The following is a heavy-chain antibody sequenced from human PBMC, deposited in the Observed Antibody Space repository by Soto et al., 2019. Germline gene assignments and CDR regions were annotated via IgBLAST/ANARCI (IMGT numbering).Heavy chain of an antibody. CDR3: ARDNNWSYDS. J-gene: IGHJ4*02. CDR2: IKPDGSRT. CDR1: GFTFSSYW. Sequence: GGSLSLSCAGSGFTFSSYWMHCVRQAPGEGLVWVSYIKPDGSRTKDADSVKGRFTISRDNARNTLYLRMNSLRAEDTAVYYCARDNNWSYDSWGRGTLVTVSS. D-gene: IGHD1-1*01. V-gene: IGHV3-74*03.